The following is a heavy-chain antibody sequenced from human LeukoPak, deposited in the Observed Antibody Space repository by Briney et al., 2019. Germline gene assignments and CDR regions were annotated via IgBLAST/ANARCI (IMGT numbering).Heavy chain of an antibody. J-gene: IGHJ4*02. D-gene: IGHD2-15*01. V-gene: IGHV3-21*01. CDR3: AKDHLRYCSGGSCYPDY. CDR1: GFTFSSYS. CDR2: IDSSSSFI. Sequence: GGSLRLSCAASGFTFSSYSMNWVRQAPGKGLEWVSSIDSSSSFIYYADSVKGRFTISRDNSKNTLYLQMNSLRAEDTAVYYCAKDHLRYCSGGSCYPDYWGQGTLVTVSS.